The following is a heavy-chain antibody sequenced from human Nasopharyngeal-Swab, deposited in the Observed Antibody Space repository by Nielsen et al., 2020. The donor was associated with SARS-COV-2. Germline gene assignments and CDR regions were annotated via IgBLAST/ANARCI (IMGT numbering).Heavy chain of an antibody. J-gene: IGHJ6*03. CDR2: IIPIFGTA. CDR1: GGTFSSYA. Sequence: SVKVFCKASGGTFSSYAISWVRQAPGQGLEWMGGIIPIFGTANYAQKFQGRVTITADESTSTAYMELSSLRSEDTAVYYCARGRVGVTYYYYYYMDVWGKGTTVTVSS. CDR3: ARGRVGVTYYYYYYMDV. V-gene: IGHV1-69*13. D-gene: IGHD2-2*01.